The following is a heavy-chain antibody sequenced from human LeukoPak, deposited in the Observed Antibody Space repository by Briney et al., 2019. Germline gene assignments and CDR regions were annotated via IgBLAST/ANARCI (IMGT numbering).Heavy chain of an antibody. J-gene: IGHJ4*02. V-gene: IGHV3-66*01. CDR1: GFTVSSNY. D-gene: IGHD2-15*01. Sequence: TGGSLRLSCAASGFTVSSNYMSWVRQAPGKGLEWVSVIYSGGSTYYADSVKGRFTISRDNSKNTLYLQMNSLRAEDTAVYYCASYCSGGSCYSYWGQGTLVTVSS. CDR3: ASYCSGGSCYSY. CDR2: IYSGGST.